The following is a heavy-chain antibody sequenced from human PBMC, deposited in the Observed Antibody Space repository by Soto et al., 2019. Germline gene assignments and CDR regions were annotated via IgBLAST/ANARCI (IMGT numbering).Heavy chain of an antibody. CDR2: SIPIFGTA. Sequence: QVQLVQSGAEVKKPGSSVKVSCKASGGTFSSYAISWVRQAPGQGLEWMGGSIPIFGTADYAQKFQGRVTITADKSTRPGNMELSSLSSEDTAVYYCASHYDSSGYYYRGLDYWGQGTLVTVSS. CDR1: GGTFSSYA. CDR3: ASHYDSSGYYYRGLDY. D-gene: IGHD3-22*01. V-gene: IGHV1-69*14. J-gene: IGHJ4*02.